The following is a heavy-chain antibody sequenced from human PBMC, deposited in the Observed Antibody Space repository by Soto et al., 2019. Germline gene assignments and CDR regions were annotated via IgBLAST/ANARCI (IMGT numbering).Heavy chain of an antibody. CDR2: INPSGGST. CDR3: ASYSSGWTGGVDY. J-gene: IGHJ4*02. Sequence: QVQLVQSGAEVKKPGASVKVSCKASGYTFTSYYMHWVRQAPGQGLEWMGIINPSGGSTSYAQKFKGRVTMTRDTSTSTVYMELSSLRSEDTAVYYCASYSSGWTGGVDYWGQGTLVTVSS. V-gene: IGHV1-46*01. CDR1: GYTFTSYY. D-gene: IGHD6-19*01.